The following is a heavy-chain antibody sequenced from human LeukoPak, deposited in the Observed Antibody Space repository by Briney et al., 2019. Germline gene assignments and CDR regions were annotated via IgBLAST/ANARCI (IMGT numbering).Heavy chain of an antibody. Sequence: SVKVSCKASGGTFSSYAISWVRQAPGQGLEWMGRIIPIFGTANYAQKFQGRVTITADKSTSTAYMELSSLRSEDTAVYYCARGRGGTNLRHFDYWGQGTLVTVSS. CDR1: GGTFSSYA. V-gene: IGHV1-69*06. CDR3: ARGRGGTNLRHFDY. J-gene: IGHJ4*02. CDR2: IIPIFGTA. D-gene: IGHD2-15*01.